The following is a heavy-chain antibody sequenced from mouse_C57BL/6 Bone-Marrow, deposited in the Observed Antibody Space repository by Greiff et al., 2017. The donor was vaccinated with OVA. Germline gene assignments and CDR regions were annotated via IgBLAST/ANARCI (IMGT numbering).Heavy chain of an antibody. CDR1: GYTFTDYY. CDR2: INPYNGGT. D-gene: IGHD2-14*01. J-gene: IGHJ2*01. V-gene: IGHV1-19*01. Sequence: VHVKQSGPVLVKPGASVKMSCKASGYTFTDYYMNWVKQSHGKSLEWIGVINPYNGGTSYNQKFKGKATLTVDKSSSTAYMELNSLTSEDSAVYYCALLEGLNYFDYWGQGTTLTVSS. CDR3: ALLEGLNYFDY.